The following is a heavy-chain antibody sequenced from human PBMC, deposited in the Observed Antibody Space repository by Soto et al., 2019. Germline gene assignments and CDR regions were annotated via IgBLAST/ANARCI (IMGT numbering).Heavy chain of an antibody. CDR1: GSRFSNYV. V-gene: IGHV1-69*06. J-gene: IGHJ4*02. D-gene: IGHD2-2*02. CDR3: AREGRGKKAGYNGLVSLGY. Sequence: QVQLVQSGAEVKTPGSSLKVSCKVSGSRFSNYVISWVRQAPGHGLEWLGRIIPIFNSTKYAQNFRGRVTISADKSTSTASLELSSLRSDDTAVYYCAREGRGKKAGYNGLVSLGYWGQGTLVTVSS. CDR2: IIPIFNST.